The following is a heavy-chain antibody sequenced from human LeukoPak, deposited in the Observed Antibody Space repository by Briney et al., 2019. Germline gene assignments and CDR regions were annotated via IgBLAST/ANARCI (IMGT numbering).Heavy chain of an antibody. CDR3: ASSWYALDY. CDR1: GFTFDDYA. J-gene: IGHJ4*02. Sequence: GGSLRLSCAASGFTFDDYAMHWVRQAPGKGLEWVSGISWNSGSIGYADSVKGRFTISRDNAKNSLYLQMNSLRAEDTALYYCASSWYALDYWGQGTLVTVSS. V-gene: IGHV3-9*01. D-gene: IGHD6-13*01. CDR2: ISWNSGSI.